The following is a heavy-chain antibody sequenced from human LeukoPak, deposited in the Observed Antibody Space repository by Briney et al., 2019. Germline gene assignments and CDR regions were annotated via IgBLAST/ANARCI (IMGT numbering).Heavy chain of an antibody. CDR3: SRERVLRY. CDR1: GGTFSGYY. V-gene: IGHV4-34*01. CDR2: INHSGTT. Sequence: SETLSLTCAVYGGTFSGYYWSWIRQPPGKGLEWIGEINHSGTTNYNPSLKSRVTISVDTSKNQFSLKLSSVTAADTAVYYCSRERVLRYWGQGTLVTVSS. J-gene: IGHJ4*02.